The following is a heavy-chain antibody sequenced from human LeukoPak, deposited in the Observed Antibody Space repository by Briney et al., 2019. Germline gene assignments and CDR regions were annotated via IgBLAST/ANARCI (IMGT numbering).Heavy chain of an antibody. D-gene: IGHD2-8*01. CDR3: AREGDNGFYGMDV. V-gene: IGHV3-53*04. CDR2: IYSGGST. J-gene: IGHJ6*02. CDR1: GFTVSSNY. Sequence: GGSLRLSCAASGFTVSSNYMSWVRQAPGKGLEWVSVIYSGGSTYYAGSVKGRFTISRHNSKNTLYPQMNSLRAEDTAVYYCAREGDNGFYGMDVWGQGTTVTVSS.